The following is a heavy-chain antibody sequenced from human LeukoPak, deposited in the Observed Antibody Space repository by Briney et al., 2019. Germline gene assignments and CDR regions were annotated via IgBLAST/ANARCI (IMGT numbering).Heavy chain of an antibody. CDR2: IYYSGST. J-gene: IGHJ5*02. CDR1: GGSLSSYY. Sequence: KPSETLSLTCTVSGGSLSSYYWSWLRQPPGKGLEWIGYIYYSGSTNYNPSLKSRVTISVDTSKNQFSLKLSSVTAADTAVYYCARGTQDFENWFDPWGQGTLVTVSS. D-gene: IGHD1-1*01. CDR3: ARGTQDFENWFDP. V-gene: IGHV4-59*01.